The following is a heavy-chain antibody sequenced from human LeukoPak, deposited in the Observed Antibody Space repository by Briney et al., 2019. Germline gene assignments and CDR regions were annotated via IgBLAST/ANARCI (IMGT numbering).Heavy chain of an antibody. J-gene: IGHJ4*02. D-gene: IGHD2-2*01. V-gene: IGHV3-21*01. CDR2: ISKGSSYI. CDR3: TKDWGTTGPYDY. CDR1: GFTFSTFS. Sequence: PGGSLRLSCAASGFTFSTFSMNWVRQAPGKGLEWVSSISKGSSYIYYADSVKGRFTLPRDNAKNSLYLQMNSLRAEDTAIYYCTKDWGTTGPYDYWGQGTLVTVSS.